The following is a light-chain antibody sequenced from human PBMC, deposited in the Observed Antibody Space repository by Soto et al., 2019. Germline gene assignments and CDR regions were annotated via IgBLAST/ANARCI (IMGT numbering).Light chain of an antibody. CDR2: DAS. Sequence: EIVLTQSPATLSLSPGERATLSCRASQSVSSYLAWYQQKPGQAPRLLIYDASNSATGIPARFSGSGSGTDFTLTIRSLEPEDFAVYYCQQRSNWPPYTFGQGTNLEIK. V-gene: IGKV3-11*01. J-gene: IGKJ2*01. CDR3: QQRSNWPPYT. CDR1: QSVSSY.